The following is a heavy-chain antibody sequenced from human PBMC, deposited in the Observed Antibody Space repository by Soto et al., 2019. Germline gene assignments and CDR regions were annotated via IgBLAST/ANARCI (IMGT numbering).Heavy chain of an antibody. D-gene: IGHD2-2*01. J-gene: IGHJ6*02. V-gene: IGHV1-69*13. CDR3: ARSEYCSSTSCYEGAASYYGMDV. Sequence: GASVKVSCKASGGTFSSYAISWVRQAPGQGLEWMGGIIPIFGTANYAQKFQGRVTITADESTSTAYMELSSLRSEDTAVYYCARSEYCSSTSCYEGAASYYGMDVWGQGTTVTVSS. CDR2: IIPIFGTA. CDR1: GGTFSSYA.